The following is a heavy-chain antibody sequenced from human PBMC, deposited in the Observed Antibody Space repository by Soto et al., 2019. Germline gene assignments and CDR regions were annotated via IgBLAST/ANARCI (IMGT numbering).Heavy chain of an antibody. D-gene: IGHD4-17*01. J-gene: IGHJ3*02. CDR2: IYYSGST. CDR3: ARTSPVLTHIKFYGDYGDAFDI. Sequence: QVQLQESGPGLVKPSQTLSLTCTVSGGSISSGGYYWSWIRQHPGKGLEWIGYIYYSGSTYYNPSLKRRVTISVDTSKNQFSLKLSSVTAADTAVYYCARTSPVLTHIKFYGDYGDAFDIWGQGTMVTVSS. CDR1: GGSISSGGYY. V-gene: IGHV4-31*03.